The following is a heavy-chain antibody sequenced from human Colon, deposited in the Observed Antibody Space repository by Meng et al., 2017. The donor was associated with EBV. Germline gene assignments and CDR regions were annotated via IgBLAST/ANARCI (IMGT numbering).Heavy chain of an antibody. V-gene: IGHV4-34*02. D-gene: IGHD1-14*01. CDR2: INHSGTA. Sequence: LTQRAAGLLKLSGTPSSTCAVYGGSFRGYYLTWLRQPPGKGLEWIGVINHSGTANYNPSLKSRVTISVDTSKNQFSLKLNSVTAADPAVYYCTQGAHRDCSDFWGQGTLVTVSS. J-gene: IGHJ3*01. CDR1: GGSFRGYY. CDR3: TQGAHRDCSDF.